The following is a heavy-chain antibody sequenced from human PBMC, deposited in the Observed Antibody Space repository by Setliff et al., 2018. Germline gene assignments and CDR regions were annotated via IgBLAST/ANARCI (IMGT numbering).Heavy chain of an antibody. D-gene: IGHD2-15*01. Sequence: PSETLSLTCAVYGGSFSGDYYWSWIRQPPGKGLEWIGYIYSSGSTYYNPSLKSRVSISVDTSKNQFSLKLSSVTAADTAVYYCARGRTVVTVWGQGTLVTVSS. CDR3: ARGRTVVTV. V-gene: IGHV4-30-4*02. J-gene: IGHJ4*02. CDR1: GGSFSGDYY. CDR2: IYSSGST.